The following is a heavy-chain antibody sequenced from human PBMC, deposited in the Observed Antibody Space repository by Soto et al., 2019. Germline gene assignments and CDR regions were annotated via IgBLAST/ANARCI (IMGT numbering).Heavy chain of an antibody. CDR3: VRDLYSRSGLFDL. CDR2: TYYRSRFFS. CDR1: GDSVSSYSAA. Sequence: SQTLSLTCAISGDSVSSYSAAWNWIRQSPSGGLEWLGRTYYRSRFFSDYAESVKSRIIINPDTSKNQFSLQLKSVTPEDTAVYYWVRDLYSRSGLFDLWGQASPVTLSA. J-gene: IGHJ5*02. V-gene: IGHV6-1*01. D-gene: IGHD3-10*01.